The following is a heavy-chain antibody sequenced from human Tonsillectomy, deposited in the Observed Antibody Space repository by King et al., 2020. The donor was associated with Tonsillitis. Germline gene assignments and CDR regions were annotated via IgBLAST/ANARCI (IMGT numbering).Heavy chain of an antibody. J-gene: IGHJ6*02. Sequence: VQLVESGAEVKKPGSSVKVSCKASGGTFSSYAISWVRQAPGQGLEWMGGIIPIFGTANYAQKFQGRVTITADESTSTAYMELSSLRSEDTAVYYCACSRPRIAARPHYGMDVWGQGTTVTVSS. CDR3: ACSRPRIAARPHYGMDV. CDR2: IIPIFGTA. D-gene: IGHD6-6*01. V-gene: IGHV1-69*01. CDR1: GGTFSSYA.